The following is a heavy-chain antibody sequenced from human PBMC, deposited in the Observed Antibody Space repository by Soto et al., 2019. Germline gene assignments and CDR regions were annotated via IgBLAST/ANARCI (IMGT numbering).Heavy chain of an antibody. CDR3: ARQIYDSDTGPNFQYYFDT. Sequence: GEPLKISWMGSGYSFAGYWITWVRQKPGKGLEWMGRIDPSDSQTYYSPSFRGHVTISVTKSITTVFLQWSSLRASDTAMYYCARQIYDSDTGPNFQYYFDTWGQGTPVTVSS. V-gene: IGHV5-10-1*01. J-gene: IGHJ4*02. D-gene: IGHD3-22*01. CDR2: IDPSDSQT. CDR1: GYSFAGYW.